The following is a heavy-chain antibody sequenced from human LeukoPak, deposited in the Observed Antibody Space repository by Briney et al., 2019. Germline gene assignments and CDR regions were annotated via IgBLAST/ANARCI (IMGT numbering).Heavy chain of an antibody. J-gene: IGHJ4*02. V-gene: IGHV1-24*01. Sequence: ASVKVSCKVSGYTLTELSMHWVRQAPGKGLEWMGGFDPEDGETIYAQKFQGRVTMTEDTSTDTAYMELSSLRSEDTAVYYCATVSRGYSGPYYFDYWGQGTLVTVSS. D-gene: IGHD5-12*01. CDR1: GYTLTELS. CDR3: ATVSRGYSGPYYFDY. CDR2: FDPEDGET.